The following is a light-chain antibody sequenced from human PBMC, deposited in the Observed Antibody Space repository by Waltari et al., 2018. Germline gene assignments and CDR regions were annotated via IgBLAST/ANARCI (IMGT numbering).Light chain of an antibody. J-gene: IGKJ4*02. CDR1: QVISIY. V-gene: IGKV1-27*01. CDR3: QNYNSVPLT. Sequence: DIQMTQSPSSLSASVGDRVTITCRASQVISIYLAWYQQKPGKVPKLLIYAASTFQSGVPSRFSGSGSGTDFTLTISSLQPEDVATYYCQNYNSVPLTFGGGTKVEIK. CDR2: AAS.